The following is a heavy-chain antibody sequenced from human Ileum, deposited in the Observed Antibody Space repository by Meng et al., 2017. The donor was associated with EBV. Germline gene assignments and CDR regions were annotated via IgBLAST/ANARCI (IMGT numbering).Heavy chain of an antibody. CDR2: IHYSGST. CDR3: ARDTDLYYYDNSGFDF. J-gene: IGHJ4*02. CDR1: GGFISSGGLY. V-gene: IGHV4-30-4*01. D-gene: IGHD3-22*01. Sequence: GEVQESGARMVNASPTPPLTCAVSGGFISSGGLYWSWIRQPPGKGLEWIGYIHYSGSTYYNPSLKSRVSLSIDTSRSQFSLRLSSVTAADTAVYYCARDTDLYYYDNSGFDFWGQGTLVTVSS.